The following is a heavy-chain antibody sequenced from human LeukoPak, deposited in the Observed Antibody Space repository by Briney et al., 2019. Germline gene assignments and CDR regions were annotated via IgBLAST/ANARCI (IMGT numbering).Heavy chain of an antibody. V-gene: IGHV4-39*01. CDR3: ARRGKVYYYGMDV. CDR1: GGSISSSSYY. Sequence: PSETLSLTCTVSGGSISSSSYYWGWIRQPPGKGLERIGSIYYSGSTYYNPSLKSRVTISVDTSKNQFSLKLSSVTAADTAVYYCARRGKVYYYGMDVWGHGTTVTVSS. J-gene: IGHJ6*02. CDR2: IYYSGST.